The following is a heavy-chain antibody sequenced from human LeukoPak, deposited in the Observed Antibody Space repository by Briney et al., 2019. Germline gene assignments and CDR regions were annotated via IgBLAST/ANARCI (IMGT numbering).Heavy chain of an antibody. CDR3: ARGERSSWYQYFDY. CDR1: GFTFSSYE. J-gene: IGHJ4*02. Sequence: GGSLRLSCAASGFTFSSYEMNWVRQAPGKGLEWVSYISSSGSTKYYADSVKGRFTISRDNAKNSLYLQMNSLRAEDTAVYYCARGERSSWYQYFDYWGEGTLVTVSS. D-gene: IGHD6-13*01. V-gene: IGHV3-48*03. CDR2: ISSSGSTK.